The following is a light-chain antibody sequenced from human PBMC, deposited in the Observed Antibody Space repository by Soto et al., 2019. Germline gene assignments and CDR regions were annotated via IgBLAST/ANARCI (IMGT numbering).Light chain of an antibody. J-gene: IGLJ1*01. CDR1: SSDVGVYNY. Sequence: QSALTQPAAVSGSPVHSITIFCTGTSSDVGVYNYVFWYQQHPGKAPKLMIYDVSNRPSGVSNRFSGSNSGNTASLTIPGLQAEDEADYYCSSYTRSSLHVFGTGTKVTVL. CDR2: DVS. CDR3: SSYTRSSLHV. V-gene: IGLV2-14*03.